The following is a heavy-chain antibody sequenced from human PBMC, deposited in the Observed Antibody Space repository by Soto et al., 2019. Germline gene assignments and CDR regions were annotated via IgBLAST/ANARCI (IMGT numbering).Heavy chain of an antibody. J-gene: IGHJ4*02. Sequence: GGSLRLSCAASGFTFSSYAMSWVRQAPGKGLEGVSAISGSGGSTYYADSVKGRFTISRDNSKNTLYLQMTSLRAEATAVYYCAKDMPGITGTTLSWGQGTLVTVSS. D-gene: IGHD1-7*01. CDR2: ISGSGGST. V-gene: IGHV3-23*01. CDR1: GFTFSSYA. CDR3: AKDMPGITGTTLS.